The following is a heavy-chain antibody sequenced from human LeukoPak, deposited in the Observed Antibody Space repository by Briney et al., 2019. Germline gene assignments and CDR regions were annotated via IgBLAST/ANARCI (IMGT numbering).Heavy chain of an antibody. V-gene: IGHV3-49*04. Sequence: GGSLRLSCTASGFTFGDYAMSWVRQAPGKGLEWVGFIRSKAYGGTTEYAASVKGRFTISRDDSKSIAYLQMNSLKTEDTAVYYCTRDLTPGYYDFWSGYYNDYWGQGTLVTVSS. J-gene: IGHJ4*02. CDR2: IRSKAYGGTT. CDR3: TRDLTPGYYDFWSGYYNDY. CDR1: GFTFGDYA. D-gene: IGHD3-3*01.